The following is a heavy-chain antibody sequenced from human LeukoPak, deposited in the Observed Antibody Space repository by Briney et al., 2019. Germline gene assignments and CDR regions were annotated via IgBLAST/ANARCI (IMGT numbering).Heavy chain of an antibody. J-gene: IGHJ3*02. D-gene: IGHD4-11*01. CDR2: IYTSGST. CDR3: ARGMTKSNAFDI. Sequence: PSETLSLTCTVSGGSISSGSYYWSWIRQPAGKGLEWIGRIYTSGSTNYNPSLKSRVTISVDTSKNQFSLKLSSVTAADTAVYYCARGMTKSNAFDIWGQGTMVTVSS. CDR1: GGSISSGSYY. V-gene: IGHV4-61*02.